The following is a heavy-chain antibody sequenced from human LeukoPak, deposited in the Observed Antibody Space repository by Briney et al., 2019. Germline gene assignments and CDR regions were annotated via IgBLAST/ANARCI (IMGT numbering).Heavy chain of an antibody. CDR3: AGHCSGGSCYTSFDS. J-gene: IGHJ4*02. V-gene: IGHV4-39*01. D-gene: IGHD2-15*01. CDR1: GGSITSGNYY. Sequence: SETLSLTCTVSGGSITSGNYYWGWIRQPPGKGLEWIGSIYYNGHTDYNPSLKSRVTISVDTSKNQFSLKLSSVTAADTAVYFCAGHCSGGSCYTSFDSWGQGTLVTVSS. CDR2: IYYNGHT.